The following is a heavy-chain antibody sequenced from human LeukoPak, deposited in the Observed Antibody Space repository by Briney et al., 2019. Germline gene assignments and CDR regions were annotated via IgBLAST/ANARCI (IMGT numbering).Heavy chain of an antibody. V-gene: IGHV3-7*03. CDR2: IKQDGSEK. CDR1: GFTFSSYW. Sequence: PGGSLRLSCAASGFTFSSYWMSWVRQAPGKGLEWVANIKQDGSEKYYVDSVKGRFTISRDNAKNSLYLQMSSLRAEDTALYYCAREKVTTDNYYYMDVWGKGTTVTVSS. J-gene: IGHJ6*03. CDR3: AREKVTTDNYYYMDV. D-gene: IGHD4-11*01.